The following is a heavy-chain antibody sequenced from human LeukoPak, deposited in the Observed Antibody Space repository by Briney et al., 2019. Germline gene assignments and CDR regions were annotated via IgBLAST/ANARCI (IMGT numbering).Heavy chain of an antibody. CDR3: ARWVLTGYYNDY. V-gene: IGHV1-18*04. CDR1: GYTFTSYG. Sequence: ASVKVSCKASGYTFTSYGISWVRQAPGQGLEWMGWISAYNGNTNYAQKLQGRATMTTDTSTSTAYMELRSLRSDDTAVYYCARWVLTGYYNDYWGQGTLVTVSS. CDR2: ISAYNGNT. J-gene: IGHJ4*02. D-gene: IGHD3-9*01.